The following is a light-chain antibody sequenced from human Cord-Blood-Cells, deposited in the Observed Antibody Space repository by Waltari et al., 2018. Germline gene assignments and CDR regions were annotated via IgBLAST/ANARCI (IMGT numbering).Light chain of an antibody. CDR1: RSDVGSYNL. V-gene: IGLV2-23*01. CDR3: CSYAGSSTYV. Sequence: QSALTQPASLSGSPGQSITISCSGIRSDVGSYNLVSWYQQHPCKAPKLMTYEGSKRPSGVSHRFSGSKSGNTASLTISGLQDEDEADYYCCSYAGSSTYVFGTGTKVTVL. CDR2: EGS. J-gene: IGLJ1*01.